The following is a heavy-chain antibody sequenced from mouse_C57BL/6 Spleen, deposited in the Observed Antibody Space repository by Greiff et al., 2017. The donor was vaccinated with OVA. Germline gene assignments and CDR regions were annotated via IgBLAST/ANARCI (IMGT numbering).Heavy chain of an antibody. CDR3: ARWDGNYFYFDY. V-gene: IGHV1-82*01. Sequence: VHLVESGPELVKPGASVKISCKASGYAFSSSWMNWVKQRPGKGLEWIGRIYPGDGATNYNGKFKGKATLTADKSSSTAYMQLSSLTSEDSAVYFCARWDGNYFYFDYWGQGTTLTVSS. J-gene: IGHJ2*01. CDR2: IYPGDGAT. CDR1: GYAFSSSW. D-gene: IGHD2-1*01.